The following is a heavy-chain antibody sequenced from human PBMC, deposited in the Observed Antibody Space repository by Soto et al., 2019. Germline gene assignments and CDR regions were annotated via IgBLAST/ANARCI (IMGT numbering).Heavy chain of an antibody. Sequence: PGGSLRLSCAASGFTFSDYYMSWIRQAPGKGLEWVSYISSSGSTIYYADSVKGRFTISRDNAKNSLYLQMNSLRAEDTAVYYCARGAHIVVVTAKNWFDPWGQGTLVTVSS. J-gene: IGHJ5*02. CDR3: ARGAHIVVVTAKNWFDP. D-gene: IGHD2-21*02. CDR1: GFTFSDYY. V-gene: IGHV3-11*01. CDR2: ISSSGSTI.